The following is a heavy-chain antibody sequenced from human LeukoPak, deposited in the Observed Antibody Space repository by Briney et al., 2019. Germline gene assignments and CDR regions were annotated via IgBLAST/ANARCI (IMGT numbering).Heavy chain of an antibody. J-gene: IGHJ4*02. V-gene: IGHV3-74*01. CDR1: GFTFSSYW. CDR3: ARREGFCKGGTCYLDF. Sequence: GGSLRLSCAASGFTFSSYWMNWVRQAPGKGLVWVSRINTDGSSTTYADSVKSRFTISRDNVKNTLYLQMNSLRAEDTAVYYCARREGFCKGGTCYLDFWGQGTLVTVSS. D-gene: IGHD2-15*01. CDR2: INTDGSST.